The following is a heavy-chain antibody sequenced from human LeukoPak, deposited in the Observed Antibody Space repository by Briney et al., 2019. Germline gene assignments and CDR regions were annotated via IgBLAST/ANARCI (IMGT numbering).Heavy chain of an antibody. CDR3: ASLHYGTNWFDP. CDR1: GYTFTSYD. Sequence: ASVKVSCKASGYTFTSYDINWVRQATGQGPEWMGWMNPNSGNTGYAQKFQGRVTMTRNTSISTAYMELSSLRSEDTAVYYCASLHYGTNWFDPWGQGTLVTVSS. CDR2: MNPNSGNT. D-gene: IGHD3-10*01. J-gene: IGHJ5*02. V-gene: IGHV1-8*01.